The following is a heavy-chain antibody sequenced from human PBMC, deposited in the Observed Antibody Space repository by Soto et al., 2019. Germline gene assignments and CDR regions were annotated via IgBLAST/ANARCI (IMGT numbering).Heavy chain of an antibody. D-gene: IGHD2-21*01. V-gene: IGHV3-23*01. Sequence: EVQLLESGGGLVQPGGSLRLSCAASGFTFSNYAMGWVRQAPGMGLEWVSAISGSGGSTYYADSVKGSFTISRDNSDSSLYLKMNTLRAEDTAVYYCPKESAYGSPYYFDFWGQGTLVTVSS. CDR2: ISGSGGST. CDR3: PKESAYGSPYYFDF. J-gene: IGHJ4*02. CDR1: GFTFSNYA.